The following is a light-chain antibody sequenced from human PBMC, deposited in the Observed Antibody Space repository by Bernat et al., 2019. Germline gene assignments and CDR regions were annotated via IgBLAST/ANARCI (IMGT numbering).Light chain of an antibody. Sequence: DIQMTQSPSSLSASVGDRVTITCQASQDISNYFNWYQQKPGKAPKLLIYDASNLETGVPSRFSGSVSGTDFTFTISSLQPGDIATNYCQQYDNLPYTFGQGTKLAIK. CDR1: QDISNY. V-gene: IGKV1-33*01. CDR2: DAS. J-gene: IGKJ2*01. CDR3: QQYDNLPYT.